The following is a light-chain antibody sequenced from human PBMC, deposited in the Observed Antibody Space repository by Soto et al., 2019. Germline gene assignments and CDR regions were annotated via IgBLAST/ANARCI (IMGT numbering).Light chain of an antibody. Sequence: SYELTQPPSVSVAPGQTARITCGGNDIARKTVHWYQQKPGQAPVLVVYDDDERPSGIPERFSGSNSGNTATLTISRDEAGDEADYYCQVWDISSDHHVFGTGTKVTVL. CDR2: DDD. V-gene: IGLV3-21*02. J-gene: IGLJ1*01. CDR1: DIARKT. CDR3: QVWDISSDHHV.